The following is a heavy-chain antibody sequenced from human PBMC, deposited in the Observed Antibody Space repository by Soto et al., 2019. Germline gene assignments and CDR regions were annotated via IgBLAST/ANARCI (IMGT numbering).Heavy chain of an antibody. J-gene: IGHJ4*02. CDR1: GGSLSGYY. V-gene: IGHV4-34*01. CDR3: ARHHVRGRTIAGAAEF. Sequence: QVQLQQWGAGLLKPSETLSLTCAVYGGSLSGYYWSWIHQPPGKALEWIGEINHSGNTNYNPSLKSRVTISVDTSKNQLFLNLSSVTAADTAMYYCARHHVRGRTIAGAAEFWGQGTLVTVSS. D-gene: IGHD1-26*01. CDR2: INHSGNT.